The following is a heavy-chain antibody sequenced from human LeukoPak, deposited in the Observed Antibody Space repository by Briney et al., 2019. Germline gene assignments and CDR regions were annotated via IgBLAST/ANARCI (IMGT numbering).Heavy chain of an antibody. CDR1: GGSISSYY. V-gene: IGHV4-59*01. D-gene: IGHD3-10*01. CDR3: AREAPQGFGESSADY. Sequence: SSETLSLTCTVSGGSISSYYWSWIRQPPGKGLEWIGYIYYSGSTNYNPSLKSRVTISVDTSKNQFSLKLSSVTAADTAVYYCAREAPQGFGESSADYWGQGTLVTVSS. CDR2: IYYSGST. J-gene: IGHJ4*02.